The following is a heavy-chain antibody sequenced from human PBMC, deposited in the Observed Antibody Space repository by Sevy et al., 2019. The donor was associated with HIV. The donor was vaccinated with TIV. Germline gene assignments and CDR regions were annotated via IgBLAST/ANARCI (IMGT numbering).Heavy chain of an antibody. Sequence: GGSLRHSCRASGFTFGDYAMSWVRQAPGKGLEWVSTISASGGSTYYADSVKGRFTISRDNSKNMVNLEMNILRADDTALYYCAKEDYSGYDFDYWGQGTVVTVSS. CDR2: ISASGGST. J-gene: IGHJ4*02. CDR3: AKEDYSGYDFDY. D-gene: IGHD5-12*01. CDR1: GFTFGDYA. V-gene: IGHV3-23*01.